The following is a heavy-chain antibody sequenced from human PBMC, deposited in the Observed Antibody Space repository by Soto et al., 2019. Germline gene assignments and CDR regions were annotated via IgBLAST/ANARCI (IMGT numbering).Heavy chain of an antibody. CDR1: GYTFTSYA. Sequence: QVQLVQSGAEVKKPGASVKVSCKACGYTFTSYAMHWVRQAPGQRLEWMGWINAGNGNTKYSQKFQGRVTITRDTSASTAYMELSSLRSEDTAVYYCAREGTVVPAAIGYYYYGMDVWGQGTTVTVSS. V-gene: IGHV1-3*01. J-gene: IGHJ6*02. CDR2: INAGNGNT. D-gene: IGHD2-2*01. CDR3: AREGTVVPAAIGYYYYGMDV.